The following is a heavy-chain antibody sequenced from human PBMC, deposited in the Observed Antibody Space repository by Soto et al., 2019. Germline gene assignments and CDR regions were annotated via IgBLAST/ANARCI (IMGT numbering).Heavy chain of an antibody. J-gene: IGHJ3*02. Sequence: EVQLVESGGGLVQPGGSLRLSCAASGFTISSDHVGWVRQAPGKGLKWVSVIYNIGSTYYADSVKGRFTISRDNSRNTVYLQMTSLTADDTAVYYGARDRRFGDIWGQGTMVTVSS. CDR3: ARDRRFGDI. D-gene: IGHD3-10*01. CDR2: IYNIGST. V-gene: IGHV3-66*01. CDR1: GFTISSDH.